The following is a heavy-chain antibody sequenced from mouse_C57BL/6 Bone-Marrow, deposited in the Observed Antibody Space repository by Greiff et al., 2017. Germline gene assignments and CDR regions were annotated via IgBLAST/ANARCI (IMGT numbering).Heavy chain of an antibody. D-gene: IGHD1-1*01. CDR2: ISPYNGGT. CDR3: ANYYGSSYYDMDY. Sequence: EVQLQQSGPVLVKPGASVKMSCKASGYTFTDYYMNWVKQSHGKSLEWIGVISPYNGGTCYNQKFKGKATLTVDKSSSTAYMDLTSLKSEDSAVYYCANYYGSSYYDMDYWGKGTSVTVSS. V-gene: IGHV1-19*01. J-gene: IGHJ4*01. CDR1: GYTFTDYY.